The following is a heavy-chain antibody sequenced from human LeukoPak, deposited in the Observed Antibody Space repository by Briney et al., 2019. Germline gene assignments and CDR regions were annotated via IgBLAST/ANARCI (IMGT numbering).Heavy chain of an antibody. V-gene: IGHV4-4*07. J-gene: IGHJ3*02. CDR2: IYTSGST. Sequence: SETLSLTCTVSGGSISSYYWSWIRQPAGKGLEWIGRIYTSGSTNYNPSLKSRVTMSVDTSKNQFSLKLSSVTAADTAVYYCARDLWFGELFVAFDIWGQGTMVTVSS. CDR3: ARDLWFGELFVAFDI. CDR1: GGSISSYY. D-gene: IGHD3-10*01.